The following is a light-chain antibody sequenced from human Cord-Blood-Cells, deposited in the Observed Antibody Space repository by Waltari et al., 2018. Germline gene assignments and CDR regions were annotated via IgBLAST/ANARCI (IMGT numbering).Light chain of an antibody. CDR2: SNN. Sequence: QSVLTQPPSASGTPGKRVTISCSGSSSNIRSNTVNWYQQLPGTAPKLLIYSNNQRPSGVPDRFSGSKSGTSASLAISGLQSEDEADYYCAAWDDSLNGPVFGGGTKLTVL. V-gene: IGLV1-44*01. CDR1: SSNIRSNT. J-gene: IGLJ3*02. CDR3: AAWDDSLNGPV.